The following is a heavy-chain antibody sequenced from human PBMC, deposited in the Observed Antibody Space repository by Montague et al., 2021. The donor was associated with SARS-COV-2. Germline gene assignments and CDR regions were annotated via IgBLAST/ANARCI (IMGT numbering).Heavy chain of an antibody. Sequence: SETLSLTCTVSGGSISSGSYYWGWIRQPPGKGLEWIGSIYYSGSTYYNPSLKSRVTISVDTSKNQFSLKLSSVTAADTAVYYCARLYCSSTSGYGWWEMNWFDTWGQGTPVTVSS. CDR1: GGSISSGSYY. D-gene: IGHD2-2*01. CDR2: IYYSGST. J-gene: IGHJ5*02. CDR3: ARLYCSSTSGYGWWEMNWFDT. V-gene: IGHV4-39*01.